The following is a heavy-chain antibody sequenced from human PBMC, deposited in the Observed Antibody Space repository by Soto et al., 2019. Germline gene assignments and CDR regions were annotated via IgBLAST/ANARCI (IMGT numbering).Heavy chain of an antibody. Sequence: QVQLVESGGGVVQPGRSLRLSCAASGFTFSSYAMHWVRQAPGKGLEWVAFISYDESNKYYADSVKGRFTISRDNSKNTLYLQMNSLRAEDTAVYYCARVRGSSWYEGAFDIWGQGTMVIVSS. CDR3: ARVRGSSWYEGAFDI. D-gene: IGHD6-13*01. V-gene: IGHV3-30-3*01. J-gene: IGHJ3*02. CDR2: ISYDESNK. CDR1: GFTFSSYA.